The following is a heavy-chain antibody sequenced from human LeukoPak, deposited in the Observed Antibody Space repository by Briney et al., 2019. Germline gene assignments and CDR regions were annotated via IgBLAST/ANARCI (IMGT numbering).Heavy chain of an antibody. CDR1: GGSITSDY. CDR2: MYFSGST. D-gene: IGHD1-26*01. V-gene: IGHV4-59*08. J-gene: IGHJ6*02. Sequence: RFSETLSLTCTVSGGSITSDYWNWIRQPPGKGLEWIGYMYFSGSTNYNPSLKSRVTMSVDTSKTQFSLKMTSVTAADTAVYYCARWSEGMDVWGQGTTVIVSS. CDR3: ARWSEGMDV.